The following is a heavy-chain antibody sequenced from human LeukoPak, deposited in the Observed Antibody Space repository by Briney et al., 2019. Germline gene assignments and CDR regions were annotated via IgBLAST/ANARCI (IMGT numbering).Heavy chain of an antibody. J-gene: IGHJ4*02. Sequence: SETLSLTCAVYGGSFSVYYWSWIRQPPGKGLEWIGEINHSGSTNYNPSLKSRVTISVDTSKNQFSLKLSSVTAADTAVYYCARGKSDYYDSSGYYPYWGQGTLVTVSS. CDR3: ARGKSDYYDSSGYYPY. CDR1: GGSFSVYY. V-gene: IGHV4-34*01. D-gene: IGHD3-22*01. CDR2: INHSGST.